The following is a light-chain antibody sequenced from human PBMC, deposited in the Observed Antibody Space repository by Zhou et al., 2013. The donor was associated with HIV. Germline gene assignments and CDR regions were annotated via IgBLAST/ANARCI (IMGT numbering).Light chain of an antibody. CDR3: QQYATVPLT. V-gene: IGKV3-20*01. Sequence: EIVLTQSPGTLSLSPGERATLSCRASQSVSSTYLAWYQQKPGQAPRLLIYGASSRATGIPDRFSGSGSGTDFTLTISRLEPEDFAVYYCQQYATVPLTFGGGTKVELK. J-gene: IGKJ4*01. CDR1: QSVSSTY. CDR2: GAS.